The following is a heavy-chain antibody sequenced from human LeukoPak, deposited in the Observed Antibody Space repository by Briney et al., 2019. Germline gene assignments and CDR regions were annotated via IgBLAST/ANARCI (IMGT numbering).Heavy chain of an antibody. Sequence: SETLSLTCTVSGGSISSHYWSWIRQPPGKGLEWIGYIYYSGSTNYNPSLKSRVTISVDTSKNQFSLKLSSVTAADTAGYYCARFVEMATMVFDYWGQGTLVTVSS. V-gene: IGHV4-59*11. CDR3: ARFVEMATMVFDY. J-gene: IGHJ4*02. CDR2: IYYSGST. D-gene: IGHD5-24*01. CDR1: GGSISSHY.